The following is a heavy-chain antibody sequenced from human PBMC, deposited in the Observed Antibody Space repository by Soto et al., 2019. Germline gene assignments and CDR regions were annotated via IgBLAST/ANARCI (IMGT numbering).Heavy chain of an antibody. V-gene: IGHV3-33*01. Sequence: QVQLVESGGGVVQPGRSLRLSCAASGFTFSSYGMHWVRQAPGKGLEWVAVIWYDGSNKYYADSVKGRFTISRDNSKNTLYLQMNSLRAEDKPVYYCARDPLSYGNPPHYYSYGMDVWGQGTTVTVSS. J-gene: IGHJ6*02. CDR2: IWYDGSNK. CDR3: ARDPLSYGNPPHYYSYGMDV. CDR1: GFTFSSYG. D-gene: IGHD5-18*01.